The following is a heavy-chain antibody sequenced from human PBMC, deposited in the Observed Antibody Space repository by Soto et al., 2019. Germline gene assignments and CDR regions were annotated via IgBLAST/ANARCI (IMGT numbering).Heavy chain of an antibody. Sequence: EVQLVESGGGLVKPGGSLRLSCAASGFTFSRYSMNWVRQAPGKGLEWVSSISTSSSYIYYADSVKGRFTISRDNAKNSLYLQMNSLRAEDTAVYYCARDGNGDYSRPFDYWGQGTLVTVSS. CDR2: ISTSSSYI. CDR3: ARDGNGDYSRPFDY. J-gene: IGHJ4*02. V-gene: IGHV3-21*01. D-gene: IGHD4-17*01. CDR1: GFTFSRYS.